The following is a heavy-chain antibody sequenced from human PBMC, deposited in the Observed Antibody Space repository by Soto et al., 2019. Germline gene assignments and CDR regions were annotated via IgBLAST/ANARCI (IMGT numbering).Heavy chain of an antibody. CDR2: IIPILGIA. J-gene: IGHJ3*02. CDR3: ATPFGDYDAFDI. CDR1: GGTFSSYT. D-gene: IGHD4-17*01. Sequence: QVQLVQSGAEVKKPGSSVKVSCKASGGTFSSYTISWVRQAPGQGLEWMGRIIPILGIANYAQKFQGRVTITADKAASTAYTELSCLRSEDTAVYYCATPFGDYDAFDIWGQGTMVTFSS. V-gene: IGHV1-69*02.